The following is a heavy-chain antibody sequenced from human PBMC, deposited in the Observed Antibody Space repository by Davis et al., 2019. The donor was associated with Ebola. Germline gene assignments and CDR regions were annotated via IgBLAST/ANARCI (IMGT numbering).Heavy chain of an antibody. D-gene: IGHD2-21*02. Sequence: AASVKVSCKASEGTFSSYAISWVRQAPGQGLEWMGRIIPILGIANYAQKFQGRVTITADKSTSTAYMELSSLRSEDTAVYYCARDKTASPFDYWGQGTLVTVSS. J-gene: IGHJ4*02. CDR3: ARDKTASPFDY. CDR1: EGTFSSYA. CDR2: IIPILGIA. V-gene: IGHV1-69*04.